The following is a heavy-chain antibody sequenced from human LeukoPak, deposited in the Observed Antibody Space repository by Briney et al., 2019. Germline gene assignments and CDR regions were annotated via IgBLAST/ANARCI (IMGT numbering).Heavy chain of an antibody. D-gene: IGHD5-18*01. CDR3: ARQYGYGYYFDY. Sequence: SETLSLTCTVSGGSISSYYWSWIRQPPGKGLEWIGYIYYSGSTNYNPSPKSRVTISVDTSKNQFSLKLSSVTAADTAVYYCARQYGYGYYFDYWGQGTLVTVSS. CDR1: GGSISSYY. V-gene: IGHV4-59*01. J-gene: IGHJ4*02. CDR2: IYYSGST.